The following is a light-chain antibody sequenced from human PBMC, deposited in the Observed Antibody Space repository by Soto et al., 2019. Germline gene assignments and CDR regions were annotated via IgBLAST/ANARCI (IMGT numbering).Light chain of an antibody. CDR2: EVT. CDR3: GSDTGSDNYA. J-gene: IGLJ1*01. Sequence: QSARTQPPSASGSPGQSVTISCTGSSNDVGAYNYVSWYQQHPGKAPKLIIYEVTKRPSGVPDRFSGSKSGNTASLTVSGLQADDEADHFCGSDTGSDNYAFGTGTKVTVL. CDR1: SNDVGAYNY. V-gene: IGLV2-8*01.